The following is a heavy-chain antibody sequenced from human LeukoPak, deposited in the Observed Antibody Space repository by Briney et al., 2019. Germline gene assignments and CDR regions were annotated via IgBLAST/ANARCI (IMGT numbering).Heavy chain of an antibody. D-gene: IGHD3-22*01. V-gene: IGHV3-21*01. Sequence: PGGSLRLSCAASGFTFSSYSMNWVRQAPGKGLEWVSSISSSSSYIYYADSVKGRFTISRDNAKNSLYLQMNSLRAEDTAVYYCARLMTVYYYDSSGYRDAFDIWGQGTMVTVSS. J-gene: IGHJ3*02. CDR2: ISSSSSYI. CDR1: GFTFSSYS. CDR3: ARLMTVYYYDSSGYRDAFDI.